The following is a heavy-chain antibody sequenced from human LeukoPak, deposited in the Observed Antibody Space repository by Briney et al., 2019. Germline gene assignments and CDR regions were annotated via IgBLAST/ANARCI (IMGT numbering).Heavy chain of an antibody. CDR1: GFSFSTYW. J-gene: IGHJ4*02. D-gene: IGHD1-14*01. CDR3: ERDSFETDIDY. Sequence: PGGSLRLSCAASGFSFSTYWMSWVRQAPGKGLGWVANIKEDGSETYYVDSLRGRFTISRDNVKNSLYLQIDSLRVEDTAVYYCERDSFETDIDYWGQGTLVTVSS. CDR2: IKEDGSET. V-gene: IGHV3-7*01.